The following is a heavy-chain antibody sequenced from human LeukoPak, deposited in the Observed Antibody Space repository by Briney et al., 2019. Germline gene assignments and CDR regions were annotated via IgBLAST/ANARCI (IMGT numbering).Heavy chain of an antibody. CDR3: ARDVDTALNYYYYYGMDV. D-gene: IGHD5-18*01. CDR1: GGTFSSYA. Sequence: SVKVSCKASGGTFSSYAISWVRQAPGQGLEWMGGIIPIFGTANYAQKFQGRVTITADESTSTAYMELSSLRSEDTAVYYCARDVDTALNYYYYYGMDVWGQGTTVTVSS. CDR2: IIPIFGTA. J-gene: IGHJ6*02. V-gene: IGHV1-69*13.